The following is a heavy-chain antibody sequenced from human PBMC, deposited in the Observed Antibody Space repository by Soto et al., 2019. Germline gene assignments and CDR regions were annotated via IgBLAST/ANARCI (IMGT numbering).Heavy chain of an antibody. CDR2: INPTGSMT. CDR1: GYSFITSYY. Sequence: ASVKVSCKASGYSFITSYYMHWVRQAPGQGLEWMGIINPTGSMTKYSQRFQGILTMTRDTSTSTDYMELTTLTSEDTAVYFCARDTGYDHDAFDIWGQGTMVTVSS. D-gene: IGHD5-12*01. V-gene: IGHV1-46*01. J-gene: IGHJ3*02. CDR3: ARDTGYDHDAFDI.